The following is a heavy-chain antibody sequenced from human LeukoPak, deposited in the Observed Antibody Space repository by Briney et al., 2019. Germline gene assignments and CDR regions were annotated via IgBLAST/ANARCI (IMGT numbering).Heavy chain of an antibody. CDR2: INHSGST. CDR3: ARTYYYGSGSYYNPRGYFDY. D-gene: IGHD3-10*01. V-gene: IGHV4-34*01. Sequence: SETLSLTCAVYGGSFSGYYWSWIRQPQGKGLEWIGEINHSGSTNYNPSLKSRVTISVDTSKNQFSLKLSSVTAADTAVYYCARTYYYGSGSYYNPRGYFDYSGQGTLVTVSS. J-gene: IGHJ4*02. CDR1: GGSFSGYY.